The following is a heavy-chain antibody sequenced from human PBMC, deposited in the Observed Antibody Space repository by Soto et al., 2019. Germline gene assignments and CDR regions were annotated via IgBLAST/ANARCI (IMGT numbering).Heavy chain of an antibody. Sequence: QVQLVQSGAEVKKPGASMKVSCKTSGYTFTDFYIHWVRQAPGQGLEWMGWINPNSGGTNYAQKFNGRVTMTRDTSSITAYMELTSLRSDDTVVYHCAGRGTLDYYGMDVWGQGTTVTVSS. CDR3: AGRGTLDYYGMDV. J-gene: IGHJ6*02. V-gene: IGHV1-2*02. CDR1: GYTFTDFY. D-gene: IGHD3-16*01. CDR2: INPNSGGT.